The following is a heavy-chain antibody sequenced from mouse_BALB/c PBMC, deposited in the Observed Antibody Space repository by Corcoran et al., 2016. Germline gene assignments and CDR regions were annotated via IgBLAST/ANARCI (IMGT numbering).Heavy chain of an antibody. J-gene: IGHJ3*01. CDR3: ARHYGNYDWFAY. CDR1: GYTFTNYG. V-gene: IGHV9-1*02. Sequence: QIQLVQSGPELKKPGETVKISCKASGYTFTNYGMNWVKQAPGKGLKWMGWINTYTGEPTYADDFKGRFAFSLETSASTAYLQINNLKNEDKATYFCARHYGNYDWFAYWGQGTLVTVSA. CDR2: INTYTGEP. D-gene: IGHD2-1*01.